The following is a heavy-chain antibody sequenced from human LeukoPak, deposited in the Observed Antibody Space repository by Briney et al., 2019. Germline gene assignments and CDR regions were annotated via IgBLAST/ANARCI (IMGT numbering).Heavy chain of an antibody. CDR3: AKDLHDYGNYVGWFDS. D-gene: IGHD4-11*01. V-gene: IGHV3-23*01. Sequence: GGSLRLSCAASGFIFSSYTMSWVRQAPGKGLEWVSAIIGSGANTYYADSVRGRFTISRDNSKTTLFLQMNSLRAEDTAVYYCAKDLHDYGNYVGWFDSWGQGTLVTVSS. CDR2: IIGSGANT. CDR1: GFIFSSYT. J-gene: IGHJ5*01.